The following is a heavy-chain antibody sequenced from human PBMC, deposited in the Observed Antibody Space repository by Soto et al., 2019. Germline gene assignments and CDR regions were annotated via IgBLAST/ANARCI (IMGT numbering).Heavy chain of an antibody. V-gene: IGHV1-24*01. Sequence: ASVKVSCKVSGYTLTELSMHWVRQAPGKGLEWMGGINPDGGETIYAQKFQGRVTMTGDTSTNTAYMELSRLRSDDTAVYYCARDGGITIFGVVMGHYFDYWGQGTLVTVSS. D-gene: IGHD3-3*01. J-gene: IGHJ4*02. CDR3: ARDGGITIFGVVMGHYFDY. CDR2: INPDGGET. CDR1: GYTLTELS.